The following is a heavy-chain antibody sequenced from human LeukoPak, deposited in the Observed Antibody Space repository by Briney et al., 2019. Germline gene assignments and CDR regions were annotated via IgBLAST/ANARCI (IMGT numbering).Heavy chain of an antibody. CDR2: IWYDGTNT. D-gene: IGHD2-2*01. CDR1: GFTFSNYG. V-gene: IGHV3-33*01. Sequence: GGSLRLSCAASGFTFSNYGMHWVRQAPGKGLEWVAVIWYDGTNTYYGDSVKGRFTISRDNSKNTLYLHMNSLRAEDTAVYYCARDRTSGYRLPVDYWGQGSLVTVSS. J-gene: IGHJ4*02. CDR3: ARDRTSGYRLPVDY.